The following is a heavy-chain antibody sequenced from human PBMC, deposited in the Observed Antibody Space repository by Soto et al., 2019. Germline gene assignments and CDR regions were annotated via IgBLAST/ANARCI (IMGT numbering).Heavy chain of an antibody. CDR3: ARVGGLAARTFDY. CDR1: GGSISDFY. CDR2: IYYSGST. D-gene: IGHD6-6*01. Sequence: PSETLSLTCTVSGGSISDFYWGWIRQPSGKGLEWIGYIYYSGSTNYNPSLKSRVTISVDTSKNQFSLNLRSMSPADTAVYYCARVGGLAARTFDYWGPGTLVTVSS. J-gene: IGHJ4*02. V-gene: IGHV4-59*01.